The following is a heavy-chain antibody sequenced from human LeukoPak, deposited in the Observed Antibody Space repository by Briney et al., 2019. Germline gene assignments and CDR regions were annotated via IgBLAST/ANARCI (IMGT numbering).Heavy chain of an antibody. D-gene: IGHD3-10*01. CDR1: GYTFTSYG. CDR3: ARGIEAGVDY. J-gene: IGHJ4*02. Sequence: ASVKVSCKASGYTFTSYGINWVRQATGQGLEWMGWMSPNSGYTGYAQKFQGRVTITRNTSISTAYMELSSLTSGDTAVYYCARGIEAGVDYWGQGTLVTVSS. V-gene: IGHV1-8*03. CDR2: MSPNSGYT.